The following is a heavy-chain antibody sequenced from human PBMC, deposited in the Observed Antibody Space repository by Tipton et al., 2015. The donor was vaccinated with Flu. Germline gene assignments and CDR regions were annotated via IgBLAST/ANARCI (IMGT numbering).Heavy chain of an antibody. CDR3: ARGYCSGGSCPLFDP. CDR2: IYYSGST. CDR1: GGSISSYH. V-gene: IGHV4-59*07. D-gene: IGHD2-15*01. Sequence: TLSLTCTVSGGSISSYHWSWIRQPPGKGLEWIGYIYYSGSTNYNPSLKSRVTISVDTSKNQFSLKLSSVTAADTAVYYCARGYCSGGSCPLFDPWGQGTLVTVSS. J-gene: IGHJ5*02.